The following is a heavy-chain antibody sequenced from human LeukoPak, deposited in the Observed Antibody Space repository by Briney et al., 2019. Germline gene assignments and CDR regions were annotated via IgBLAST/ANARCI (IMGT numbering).Heavy chain of an antibody. Sequence: SQTLSLTCAISGDRVSSKRAAWNWIRQSPSRGLEWLGRTYYRSKWKNDYAVSVKGRITISPDTSKNQFSLQLNSVTPEDTAVYYCARSTGYFDLWGRGTLVTVSS. J-gene: IGHJ2*01. CDR2: TYYRSKWKN. CDR1: GDRVSSKRAA. CDR3: ARSTGYFDL. V-gene: IGHV6-1*01.